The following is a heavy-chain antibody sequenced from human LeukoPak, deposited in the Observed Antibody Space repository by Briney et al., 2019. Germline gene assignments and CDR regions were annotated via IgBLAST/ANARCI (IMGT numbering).Heavy chain of an antibody. CDR1: GFTFSDYY. J-gene: IGHJ4*02. CDR3: ARDRYSSGWFDY. V-gene: IGHV3-11*06. Sequence: NSGGSLRLSCAASGFTFSDYYMSWIRQAPGKGLEWVSYISSSGSYTNYADSVKGRFTISRDNAKNSLYLHMNSLRAEDTAVYYCARDRYSSGWFDYWGQGTLVTVSS. D-gene: IGHD6-19*01. CDR2: ISSSGSYT.